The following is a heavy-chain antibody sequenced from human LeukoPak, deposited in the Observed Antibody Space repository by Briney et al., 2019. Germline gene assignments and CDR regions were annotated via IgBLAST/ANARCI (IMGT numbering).Heavy chain of an antibody. CDR3: ARDLGGADCDY. Sequence: SLKVSFKASLCTFSSYAISWVRQAPGQGLEWMGGIIPIFGTANYAQKFQGRVTITADKSTSTAYMELSSLRSEDTAVYYCARDLGGADCDYWGQGALVTVSS. V-gene: IGHV1-69*06. CDR2: IIPIFGTA. D-gene: IGHD3-16*01. J-gene: IGHJ4*02. CDR1: LCTFSSYA.